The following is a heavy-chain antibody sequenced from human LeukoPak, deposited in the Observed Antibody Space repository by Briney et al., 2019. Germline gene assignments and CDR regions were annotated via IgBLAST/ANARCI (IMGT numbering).Heavy chain of an antibody. CDR1: GYTFTGYY. J-gene: IGHJ6*03. CDR2: INPNSGGT. CDR3: ARGWSGAARAVVNYYYYYMDV. D-gene: IGHD6-6*01. Sequence: ASVKVSCKASGYTFTGYYMHWVRQAPGQGLEWMGWINPNSGGTNYAQKFQGRVTMTRDTSISTAYMELSRLRSDDTAVYYCARGWSGAARAVVNYYYYYMDVWGKGTTVTVSS. V-gene: IGHV1-2*02.